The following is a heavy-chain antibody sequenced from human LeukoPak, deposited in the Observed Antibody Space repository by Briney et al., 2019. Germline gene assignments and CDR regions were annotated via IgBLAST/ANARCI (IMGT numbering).Heavy chain of an antibody. V-gene: IGHV1-69*04. D-gene: IGHD3-9*01. Sequence: EASVKVSCKASGGTFSSYAISWVRQAPGQGLEWMGRIIPILGIANYAQKFQGRVTITADKSTSTAYMELSSLRSEDTAVYYCARAELYYDILTGYYDPNDNWFDPWGQGTLVTVSS. CDR2: IIPILGIA. CDR1: GGTFSSYA. J-gene: IGHJ5*02. CDR3: ARAELYYDILTGYYDPNDNWFDP.